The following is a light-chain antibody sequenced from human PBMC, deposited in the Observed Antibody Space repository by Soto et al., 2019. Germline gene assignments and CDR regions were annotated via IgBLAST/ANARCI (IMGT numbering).Light chain of an antibody. CDR1: QRVSNGF. J-gene: IGKJ4*01. V-gene: IGKV3-20*01. CDR3: QQYGSPSLT. Sequence: EVVLTQSPGTLSLSPGERATLSCRASQRVSNGFLSWYQQTPGQAPRLLIYDASSRATGLPDRCSGSGSGTDFPLTISILEPDDVAVYLCQQYGSPSLTFGGGTKVEIK. CDR2: DAS.